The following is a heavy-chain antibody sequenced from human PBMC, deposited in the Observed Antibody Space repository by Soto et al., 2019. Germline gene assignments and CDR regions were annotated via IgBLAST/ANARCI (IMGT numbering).Heavy chain of an antibody. CDR2: ISSSSSTI. CDR1: GFTFSSYS. V-gene: IGHV3-48*02. CDR3: AREGDLWSGYGYYDGMDV. J-gene: IGHJ6*02. Sequence: EVQLVESGGGLVQPGGSLRLSCAASGFTFSSYSMNWVRQAPGKGLEWVSYISSSSSTIYYADSVKGRFTISRDNAKNALDQQMNCRRDEDTAVYYCAREGDLWSGYGYYDGMDVWGQGTTVTVSS. D-gene: IGHD3-3*01.